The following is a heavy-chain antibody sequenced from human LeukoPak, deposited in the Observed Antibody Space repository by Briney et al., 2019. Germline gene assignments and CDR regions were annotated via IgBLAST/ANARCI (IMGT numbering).Heavy chain of an antibody. J-gene: IGHJ4*02. V-gene: IGHV4-30-4*01. CDR2: IHNSRGT. CDR3: GKVGGNTNS. D-gene: IGHD4-23*01. CDR1: GASITSDIFY. Sequence: QVQLQESGPGLVKTSQTLPLTCTVSGASITSDIFYWNWIRQSPGKGLEWIGAIHNSRGTSYNPSLESRLTISVDPSENKFFLKMTSVTDADTATYYCGKVGGNTNSWGQGTLVTVSS.